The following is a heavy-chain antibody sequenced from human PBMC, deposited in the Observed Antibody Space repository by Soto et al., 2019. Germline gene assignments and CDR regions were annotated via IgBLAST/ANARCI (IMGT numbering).Heavy chain of an antibody. CDR3: ARGVKRGYSYGSSGMDV. V-gene: IGHV3-30-3*01. Sequence: PGGSLSLSCAASGFTFSSYAMHWVRQAPGKGLEWVAVISYDGSNKYYADTVKGRFTISRDNSKNTLYLQMNSLRAEDTAVYYCARGVKRGYSYGSSGMDVWGQGTTVTVSS. D-gene: IGHD5-18*01. J-gene: IGHJ6*02. CDR1: GFTFSSYA. CDR2: ISYDGSNK.